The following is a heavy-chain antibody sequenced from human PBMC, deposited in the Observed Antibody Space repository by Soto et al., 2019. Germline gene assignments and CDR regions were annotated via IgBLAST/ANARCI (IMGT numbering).Heavy chain of an antibody. Sequence: SVKISYKAPGYPFTNYAMNLVRQAPGQGLEWMGCINTNTGNPTYAQGFTGRFVFSLDTYVSTAYLKICSLKDEDTAVYYCARGRRFLEWLPRYYYYGMELWGQGTTVTVSS. CDR2: INTNTGNP. CDR1: GYPFTNYA. J-gene: IGHJ6*02. D-gene: IGHD3-3*01. V-gene: IGHV7-4-1*01. CDR3: ARGRRFLEWLPRYYYYGMEL.